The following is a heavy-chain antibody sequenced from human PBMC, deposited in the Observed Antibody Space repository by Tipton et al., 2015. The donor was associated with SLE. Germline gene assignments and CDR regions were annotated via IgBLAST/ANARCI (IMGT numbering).Heavy chain of an antibody. CDR3: ARVSSWYPLDY. J-gene: IGHJ4*02. CDR1: GYTFTSYD. Sequence: QSGAEVKKPGAPVKVSCKASGYTFTSYDINWVRQATGQGLEWMGWMNPNSANTGYAQKFQGRVTMTTNASISTAYMELSSLRSEDTAVYYCARVSSWYPLDYWGQGTLVTVSS. CDR2: MNPNSANT. D-gene: IGHD6-13*01. V-gene: IGHV1-8*02.